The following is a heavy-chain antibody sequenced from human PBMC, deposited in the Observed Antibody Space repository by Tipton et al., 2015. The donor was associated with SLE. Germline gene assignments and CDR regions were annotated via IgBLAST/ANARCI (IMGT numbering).Heavy chain of an antibody. V-gene: IGHV4-4*07. CDR1: GVSISTYY. CDR2: IHTSGNT. J-gene: IGHJ4*02. Sequence: TLSLTCSVSGVSISTYYWNWIRQPAGEGLEWLGRIHTSGNTHYNPSLSSRLTISVDTSRIQFSLRLTSVTAADTAVYYCARNPGYWGRGTLVTVSS. D-gene: IGHD1-14*01. CDR3: ARNPGY.